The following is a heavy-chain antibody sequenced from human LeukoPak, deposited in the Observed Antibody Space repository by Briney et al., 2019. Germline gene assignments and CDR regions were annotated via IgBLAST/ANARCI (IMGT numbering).Heavy chain of an antibody. CDR3: AKGLSIAVAPQDLYDAFDI. V-gene: IGHV3-30*18. J-gene: IGHJ3*02. CDR2: ISYDGSNK. CDR1: GFTFSSYG. D-gene: IGHD6-19*01. Sequence: GGSLRLSCAASGFTFSSYGMHWVCQAPGKGLEWVAVISYDGSNKYYADSVKGRFTISRDNSKNTLYLQMNSLRAEDTAVYYCAKGLSIAVAPQDLYDAFDIWGQGTMVTVSS.